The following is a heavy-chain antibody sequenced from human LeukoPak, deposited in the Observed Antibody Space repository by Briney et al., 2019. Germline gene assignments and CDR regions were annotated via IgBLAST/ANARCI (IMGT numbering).Heavy chain of an antibody. V-gene: IGHV1-18*01. CDR3: ARDVSRSYYWDYYYYYMDV. D-gene: IGHD1-26*01. J-gene: IGHJ6*03. Sequence: GASVKVSCKASGYTFTSYGISWVRQAPGQGLEWMGWISAYNGNTNYAQKLQGRVTMTTDTSTSTAYMELRSLRSDDTAVYYCARDVSRSYYWDYYYYYMDVWGKGTTVTVSS. CDR2: ISAYNGNT. CDR1: GYTFTSYG.